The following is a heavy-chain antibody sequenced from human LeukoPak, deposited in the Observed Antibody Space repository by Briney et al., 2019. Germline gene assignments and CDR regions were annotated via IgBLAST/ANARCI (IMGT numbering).Heavy chain of an antibody. J-gene: IGHJ4*02. Sequence: PGGSLRLSCAASGFTFSSYSMNWVRQAPGKGLEWVSSISSSSSYIYYADSVKGRFTISRDNAKNSLYLQMNSLRAEDTAVYYCARAIYDSSSYFQAIYYFDYWGQGTLVTVSS. CDR3: ARAIYDSSSYFQAIYYFDY. V-gene: IGHV3-21*01. D-gene: IGHD3-22*01. CDR1: GFTFSSYS. CDR2: ISSSSSYI.